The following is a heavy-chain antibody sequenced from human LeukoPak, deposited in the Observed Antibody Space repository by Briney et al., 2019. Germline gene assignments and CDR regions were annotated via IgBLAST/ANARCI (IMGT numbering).Heavy chain of an antibody. V-gene: IGHV4-30-2*01. D-gene: IGHD3-10*01. J-gene: IGHJ4*02. CDR1: GGSISSVGYS. CDR3: AGSITGQGLSSTC. Sequence: SQTLSLTCAVSGGSISSVGYSWSWIRQPPGKALEWIGYIYHSGGTFYNPSLESRVTMSLDTTKNHFFLQLNSVTAADTAVYYCAGSITGQGLSSTCWGQGTLVTVSS. CDR2: IYHSGGT.